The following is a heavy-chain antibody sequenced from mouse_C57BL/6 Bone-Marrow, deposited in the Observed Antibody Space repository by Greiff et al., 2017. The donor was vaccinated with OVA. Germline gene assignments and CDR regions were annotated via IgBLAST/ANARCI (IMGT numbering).Heavy chain of an antibody. D-gene: IGHD1-1*01. J-gene: IGHJ1*03. CDR1: GYTFTSYW. CDR2: IDPSDSYT. CDR3: AREDYYGSSYGLWYFDV. V-gene: IGHV1-69*01. Sequence: VHLVESGAELVMPGASVKLSCKASGYTFTSYWMHWVKQRPGQGLEWIGEIDPSDSYTNYNQKFKGKSTLTVDKSSSTAYMQLSSLTSEDSAVYYCAREDYYGSSYGLWYFDVWGTGTTVTVSS.